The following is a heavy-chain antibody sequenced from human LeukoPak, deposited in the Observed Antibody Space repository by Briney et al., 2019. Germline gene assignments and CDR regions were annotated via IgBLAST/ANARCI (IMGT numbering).Heavy chain of an antibody. Sequence: GASVKVSCKASGYTFTSYYMHWVRQAPGQGLEWMGWINTNTGNPTYAQGFTGRFVFSLDTSVSTAYLQISSLKAEDTAVYYCARDQDLDSWTTVTTYLNYWGQGTLVTVSS. V-gene: IGHV7-4-1*02. CDR3: ARDQDLDSWTTVTTYLNY. D-gene: IGHD4-17*01. CDR2: INTNTGNP. J-gene: IGHJ4*02. CDR1: GYTFTSYY.